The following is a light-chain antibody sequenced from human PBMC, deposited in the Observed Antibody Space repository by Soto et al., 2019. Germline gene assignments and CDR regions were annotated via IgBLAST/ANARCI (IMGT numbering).Light chain of an antibody. V-gene: IGLV2-11*01. CDR3: CSYAGSYTFVI. CDR1: SNDVGGYNY. J-gene: IGLJ2*01. CDR2: DDN. Sequence: QSALTQPRSVSGSPGQSITISCTGTSNDVGGYNYVSWYQQHPGKAPKLLIYDDNKRPSRVPDRFSGSKSGNTASLTISGLQAEDEADYHCCSYAGSYTFVIFGGGTKLTVL.